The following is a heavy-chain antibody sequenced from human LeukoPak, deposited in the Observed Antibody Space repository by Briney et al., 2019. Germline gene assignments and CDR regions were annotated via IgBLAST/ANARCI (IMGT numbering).Heavy chain of an antibody. CDR3: LREEGA. CDR1: GFSFSSHW. V-gene: IGHV3-7*01. Sequence: PGGSLRLSCAGSGFSFSSHWMSWVRQAPGKGLEWVANTNDDGSEKNYVDSVKGRFTISRDNAKKSPFLQMNSLRADDTAVYFCLREEGAWGQGTLVTVSS. J-gene: IGHJ5*02. CDR2: TNDDGSEK. D-gene: IGHD3-16*01.